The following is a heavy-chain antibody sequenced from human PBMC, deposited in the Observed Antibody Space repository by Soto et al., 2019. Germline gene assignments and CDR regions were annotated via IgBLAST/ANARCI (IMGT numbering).Heavy chain of an antibody. Sequence: GGSLRLSCAASGFTFSSYAMSWVRQAPGKGLEWVSAISGSGGSTYYADSVKGRFTISRDNSKNTLYLQMNSLRAEDTAVYYCASVVSGWYWVDYWGQGTLVTVSS. D-gene: IGHD6-19*01. CDR2: ISGSGGST. CDR1: GFTFSSYA. CDR3: ASVVSGWYWVDY. J-gene: IGHJ4*02. V-gene: IGHV3-23*01.